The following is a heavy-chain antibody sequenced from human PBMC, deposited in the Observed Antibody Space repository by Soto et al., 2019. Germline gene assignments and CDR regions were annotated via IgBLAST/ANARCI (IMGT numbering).Heavy chain of an antibody. V-gene: IGHV1-69*13. CDR3: AGDALLTGHQKPHDAFDI. J-gene: IGHJ3*02. CDR1: GGTFSSYA. CDR2: IIPIFGTA. D-gene: IGHD3-9*01. Sequence: SVKVSCKASGGTFSSYAISWVRQAPGQGLEWMGGIIPIFGTANYAQKFQGRVTITADESTSTAYMELSSLRSEDTAVYYCAGDALLTGHQKPHDAFDIWGQGTMVTV.